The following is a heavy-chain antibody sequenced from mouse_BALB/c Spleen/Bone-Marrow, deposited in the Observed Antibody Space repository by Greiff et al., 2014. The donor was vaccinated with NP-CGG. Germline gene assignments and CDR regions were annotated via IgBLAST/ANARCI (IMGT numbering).Heavy chain of an antibody. D-gene: IGHD2-14*01. CDR1: GYTFTNYW. Sequence: VQLQQSGAELARPGASVKLSCKASGYTFTNYWLQWVKQRPEQGLEWIGTIYPGDGDTRYTQNFKGKATLNADKSSNTAYMQLSSLASEDSAVYYCARRGYDEGFYFPMDYWGQGTSVTVSS. V-gene: IGHV1-87*01. CDR2: IYPGDGDT. CDR3: ARRGYDEGFYFPMDY. J-gene: IGHJ4*01.